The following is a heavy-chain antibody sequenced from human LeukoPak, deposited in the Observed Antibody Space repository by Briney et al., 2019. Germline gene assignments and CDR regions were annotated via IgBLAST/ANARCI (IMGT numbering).Heavy chain of an antibody. CDR3: ARGRAVAGRNYYGMDV. CDR1: GGSFSGYY. D-gene: IGHD6-19*01. Sequence: SETLSLTCAVYGGSFSGYYWSWIRQPPGKGLEWIGEINHSGSTNYNPSLKSRVTISVDTSKNQFSLKLSSVTAADTAVYYCARGRAVAGRNYYGMDVWGEGTTVTVSS. V-gene: IGHV4-34*01. J-gene: IGHJ6*04. CDR2: INHSGST.